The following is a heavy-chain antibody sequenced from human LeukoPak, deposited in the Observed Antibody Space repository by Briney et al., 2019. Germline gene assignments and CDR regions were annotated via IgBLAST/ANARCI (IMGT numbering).Heavy chain of an antibody. Sequence: SVKVSCKASGGTFISYAISWVRQAPGQGLEWMGGIIPIFGTANYAHKFQGRVTITADESTSTAYMELSSLRSEDTAVYYCARGGYDILAGYYRYFDYWGQGTLVTVSS. V-gene: IGHV1-69*13. D-gene: IGHD3-9*01. CDR2: IIPIFGTA. J-gene: IGHJ4*02. CDR3: ARGGYDILAGYYRYFDY. CDR1: GGTFISYA.